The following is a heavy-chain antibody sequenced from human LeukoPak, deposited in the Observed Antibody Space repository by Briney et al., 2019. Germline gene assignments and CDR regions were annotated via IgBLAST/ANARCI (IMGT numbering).Heavy chain of an antibody. J-gene: IGHJ4*02. V-gene: IGHV3-23*01. Sequence: GGSLRLSCAASGFTFSSYAMNWVRQAPGKGLEWVSVISGSGGSTYYADSVKGRFSISRDNSKNTLYLQMNSLRAEDTAIYYCEKGFVRLWGLSLYWGQGTLVTVSS. CDR2: ISGSGGST. CDR1: GFTFSSYA. D-gene: IGHD2-8*01. CDR3: EKGFVRLWGLSLY.